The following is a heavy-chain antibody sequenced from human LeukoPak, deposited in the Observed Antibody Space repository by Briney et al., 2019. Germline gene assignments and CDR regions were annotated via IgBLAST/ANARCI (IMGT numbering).Heavy chain of an antibody. CDR1: GYSISSGYY. CDR2: IYHSGST. Sequence: PSETLSLTCTVSGYSISSGYYWGWIRQPPGKGLEWIGSIYHSGSTYYNPSLKSRVTISVDTSKNQFSLKLSSVTAADTAVYYCARGILTGLGYYYYYYYMDVWGKGTTVTIPS. CDR3: ARGILTGLGYYYYYYYMDV. J-gene: IGHJ6*03. D-gene: IGHD3-9*01. V-gene: IGHV4-38-2*02.